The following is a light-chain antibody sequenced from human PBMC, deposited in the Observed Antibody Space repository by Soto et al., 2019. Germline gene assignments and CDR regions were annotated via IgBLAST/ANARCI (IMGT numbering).Light chain of an antibody. Sequence: DIQMTQSPSSLSASVGDRVTITCRASQVIDNYLAWYQQQPGKVPRLLIYAGSVLQAGVPPRFTGSGSGTDFTLTISSLQPEDVATYFCQKYNSAPWTFGQGTKVQIQ. J-gene: IGKJ1*01. CDR1: QVIDNY. V-gene: IGKV1-27*01. CDR3: QKYNSAPWT. CDR2: AGS.